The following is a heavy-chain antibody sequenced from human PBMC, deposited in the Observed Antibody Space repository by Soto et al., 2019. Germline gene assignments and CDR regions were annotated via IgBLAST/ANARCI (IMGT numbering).Heavy chain of an antibody. CDR3: AKKLGPLGGRFGMAV. Sequence: EVQLLESGGGLVQPGGSLRLSCAASGFTFSSYAMSWVRQAPGKGLEWVSAISGSGGSTYYADSVKGRFTISRDNSKNTLYLQMTSLRAEDTAVYYCAKKLGPLGGRFGMAVWGQGTTVTVSS. D-gene: IGHD7-27*01. CDR1: GFTFSSYA. CDR2: ISGSGGST. V-gene: IGHV3-23*01. J-gene: IGHJ6*02.